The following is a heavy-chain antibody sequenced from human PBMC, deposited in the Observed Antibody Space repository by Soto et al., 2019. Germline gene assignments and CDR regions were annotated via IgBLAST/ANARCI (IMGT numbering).Heavy chain of an antibody. CDR3: ARGQFHHVSNYYYALDV. CDR1: GGTFSSYA. J-gene: IGHJ6*02. CDR2: LIPMFNRP. Sequence: QVQLVQSGAEVKKPGSSVKVSCKASGGTFSSYAISWVRQAPGQGLEWMGGLIPMFNRPHSARKFQGRVTITADESTSTAYTDLSSLRSEDTAVYYCARGQFHHVSNYYYALDVWGQGTTVTVSS. V-gene: IGHV1-69*01.